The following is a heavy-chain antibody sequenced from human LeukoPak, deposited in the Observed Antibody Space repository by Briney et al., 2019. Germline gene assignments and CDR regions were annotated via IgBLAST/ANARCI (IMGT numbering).Heavy chain of an antibody. Sequence: SETLSLTCAVYDGSFSGYYWTWICQPPGKGLEWIGEINHSGSTNYNPSLKSRVTISVDTSKNQFSLKLTSVTAADTAVYYCARVHGYYDILTGYYRYYFDYWGQGTLVTVSS. CDR1: DGSFSGYY. J-gene: IGHJ4*02. CDR2: INHSGST. V-gene: IGHV4-34*01. CDR3: ARVHGYYDILTGYYRYYFDY. D-gene: IGHD3-9*01.